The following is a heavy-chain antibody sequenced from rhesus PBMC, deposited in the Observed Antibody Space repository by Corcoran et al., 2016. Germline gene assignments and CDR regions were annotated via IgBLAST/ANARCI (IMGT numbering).Heavy chain of an antibody. CDR3: ARHEGGEQGSFDV. V-gene: IGHV4-93*02. CDR2: SHGSDGTT. J-gene: IGHJ5-1*01. D-gene: IGHD3-34*01. CDR1: SVSIRRDYW. Sequence: QVQLQESGPAVVTPSETLSLTCAVSSVSIRRDYWWSWFPRSPGKGREWIGGSHGSDGTTEYKPPLKSRVTISIDTSKNQFSLRLTSVPAADTAVYYCARHEGGEQGSFDVWGPGVPVTVS.